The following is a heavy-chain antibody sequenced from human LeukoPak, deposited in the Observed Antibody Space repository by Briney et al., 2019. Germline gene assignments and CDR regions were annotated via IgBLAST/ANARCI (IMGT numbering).Heavy chain of an antibody. CDR1: GGSISSSSYY. CDR3: ARHPRPHYDILTGYYNHYFDY. J-gene: IGHJ4*02. CDR2: INHSGST. D-gene: IGHD3-9*01. Sequence: KPSETLSLTCTVSGGSISSSSYYWGWIRQPPGKGLEWIGEINHSGSTNYNPSLKSRVTISVDTSKNQFSLKLSSVTAADTAVYYCARHPRPHYDILTGYYNHYFDYWGQGTLVTVSS. V-gene: IGHV4-39*01.